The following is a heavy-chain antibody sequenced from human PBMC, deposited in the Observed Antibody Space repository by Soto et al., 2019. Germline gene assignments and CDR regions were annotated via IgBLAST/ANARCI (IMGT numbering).Heavy chain of an antibody. CDR2: ISCDGGST. CDR1: ECNFDDYG. V-gene: IGHV3-43*01. D-gene: IGHD3-22*01. Sequence: RLRYAASECNFDDYGVRRIRQAKGKGLEWVSLISCDGGSTYHADSVKGRFTISRDNSKTSLYLQMNSLRTQDTALYYCAKDIYDISGYYSGFDYWGQGTLVTVSS. J-gene: IGHJ4*02. CDR3: AKDIYDISGYYSGFDY.